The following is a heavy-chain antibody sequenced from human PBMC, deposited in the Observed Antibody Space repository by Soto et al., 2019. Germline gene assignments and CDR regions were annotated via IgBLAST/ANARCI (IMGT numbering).Heavy chain of an antibody. CDR2: IYNDGIT. V-gene: IGHV4-59*06. D-gene: IGHD4-17*01. Sequence: LSETLSLTSIVSGVSIRSNYRTWIRQHPGKGLERIGYIYNDGITYYNPSLKSRLTISLVTSENQFSLKLTSVTAAYTAMYYYAIYGGNSVYFDYCGQVTLVT. CDR3: AIYGGNSVYFDY. CDR1: GVSIRSNY. J-gene: IGHJ4*02.